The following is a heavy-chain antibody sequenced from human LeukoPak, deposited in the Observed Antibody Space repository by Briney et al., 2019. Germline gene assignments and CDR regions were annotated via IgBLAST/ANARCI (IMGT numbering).Heavy chain of an antibody. CDR1: GFTLSSYG. CDR2: ISYDGSNK. D-gene: IGHD6-19*01. CDR3: AKEVKSSGWFNGMDV. V-gene: IGHV3-30*18. J-gene: IGHJ6*02. Sequence: GGSLRLSCPASGFTLSSYGMHWVRQAPGKGLEWVAVISYDGSNKYYADSVKGRFTISRDNSKNTLYLQMNSLRAEDTAVYYCAKEVKSSGWFNGMDVWGQGTTVTVSS.